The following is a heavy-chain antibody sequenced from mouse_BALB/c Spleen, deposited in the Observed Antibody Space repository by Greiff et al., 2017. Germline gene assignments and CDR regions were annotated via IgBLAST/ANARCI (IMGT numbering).Heavy chain of an antibody. CDR3: ARGENRYDGAWFAY. D-gene: IGHD2-14*01. CDR1: GDSITSGY. CDR2: ISYSGST. J-gene: IGHJ3*01. V-gene: IGHV3-8*02. Sequence: EVKLQESGPSLVKPSQTLSLTCSVTGDSITSGYWNWIRKFPGNKLEYMGYISYSGSTYYNPSLKSRISITRDTSKNQYYLQLNSVTTEDTATYYCARGENRYDGAWFAYWGQGTLVTVSA.